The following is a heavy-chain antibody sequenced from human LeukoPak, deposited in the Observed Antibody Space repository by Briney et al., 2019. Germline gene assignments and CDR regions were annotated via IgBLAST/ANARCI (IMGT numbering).Heavy chain of an antibody. J-gene: IGHJ4*02. CDR3: ARSTVTYYYFDY. D-gene: IGHD4-17*01. Sequence: GGSLRLSCAASGFTFSDYYMSWIRQAPGKGLEWVSYISSSGSTIYYADSVKGRFTISRDNAKNSLYLQMSSLRAEDRAVYYCARSTVTYYYFDYWGQGTLVTVSS. V-gene: IGHV3-11*04. CDR1: GFTFSDYY. CDR2: ISSSGSTI.